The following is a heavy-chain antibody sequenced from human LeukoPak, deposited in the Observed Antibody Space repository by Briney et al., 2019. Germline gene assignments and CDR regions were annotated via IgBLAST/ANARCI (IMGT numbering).Heavy chain of an antibody. D-gene: IGHD5-18*01. CDR2: IRSKAYGGTI. J-gene: IGHJ4*02. Sequence: GRSLRLSCSGSGFTFGDYALSWVRQAPGKGMEWVGFIRSKAYGGTIAYAASVRGRFTISRDDSKSIAYLQMNSLKTEDTAVYYCTRGAGYTYGSFYWGQGTLVTVSS. CDR1: GFTFGDYA. V-gene: IGHV3-49*04. CDR3: TRGAGYTYGSFY.